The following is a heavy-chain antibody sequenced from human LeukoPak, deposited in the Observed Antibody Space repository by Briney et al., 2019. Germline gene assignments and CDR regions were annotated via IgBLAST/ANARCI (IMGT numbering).Heavy chain of an antibody. CDR2: ISWNSGSI. J-gene: IGHJ4*02. CDR1: GFTFDDYA. V-gene: IGHV3-9*01. Sequence: PGGSLRLSCAASGFTFDDYAMHWVRQAPGKGLEWVSGISWNSGSIGYADSVKGRFTISRDNAKNSLYLQMNSLRAEDTAVYYCARGDAGYSTPSGDYWGQGTLVTVSS. CDR3: ARGDAGYSTPSGDY. D-gene: IGHD6-13*01.